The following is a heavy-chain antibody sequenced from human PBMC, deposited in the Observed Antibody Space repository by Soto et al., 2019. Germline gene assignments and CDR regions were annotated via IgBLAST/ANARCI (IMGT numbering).Heavy chain of an antibody. CDR1: GGSISSGGYY. V-gene: IGHV4-31*03. J-gene: IGHJ6*02. Sequence: TLSLTCTVSGGSISSGGYYWSWIRQHPGKGLEWIGYIYYSGSTYYNPSLKSRVTISVDTSKNQFSLKMSSVTAADTAVYYCARDRFLNYYYYYGMDVWGQGTTVTVSS. CDR3: ARDRFLNYYYYYGMDV. CDR2: IYYSGST. D-gene: IGHD3-3*01.